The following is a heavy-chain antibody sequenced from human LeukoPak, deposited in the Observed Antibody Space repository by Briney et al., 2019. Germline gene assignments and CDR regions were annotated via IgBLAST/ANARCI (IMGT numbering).Heavy chain of an antibody. CDR1: GGSISSGGYS. J-gene: IGHJ5*02. Sequence: LRLSCAASGGSISSGGYSWSWIRQPPGKGLEWIGYIYHSGSTYYNPSLKSRVTISVDRSKNQFSLKLSSVTAADTAVYYCARLPSEYGPFDPWGQGTLVTVSS. V-gene: IGHV4-30-2*01. CDR2: IYHSGST. CDR3: ARLPSEYGPFDP. D-gene: IGHD4-17*01.